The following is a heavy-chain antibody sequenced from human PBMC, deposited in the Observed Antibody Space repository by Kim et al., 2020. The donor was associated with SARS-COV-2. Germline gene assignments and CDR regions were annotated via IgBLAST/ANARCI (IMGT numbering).Heavy chain of an antibody. D-gene: IGHD2-2*01. CDR1: GFTFSDYP. J-gene: IGHJ4*02. CDR2: ITTNSNI. CDR3: ATVSRGGGVYNDY. Sequence: GGSLRLSCAALGFTFSDYPMSWVRQAPGKGLQWVLGITTNSNIHYGDSVRGRFTISRDNSKNTLYLQMNSLRVEDTAIYYCATVSRGGGVYNDYWGQGTLVTVSS. V-gene: IGHV3-23*01.